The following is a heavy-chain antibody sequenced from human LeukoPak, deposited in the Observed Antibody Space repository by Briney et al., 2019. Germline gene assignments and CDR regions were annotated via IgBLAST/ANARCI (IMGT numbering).Heavy chain of an antibody. Sequence: GRSLRLSCTASGLTFGDYAMNWFRQAPGKGLEWVGFIRSKAYGGTTEYAASVKGRFTNSRDDSKGIAYLQMNSLKTEDTAVYYCTRDHDYGDQSPFDYWGQGTLVTVSS. CDR2: IRSKAYGGTT. J-gene: IGHJ4*02. CDR1: GLTFGDYA. D-gene: IGHD4-17*01. CDR3: TRDHDYGDQSPFDY. V-gene: IGHV3-49*03.